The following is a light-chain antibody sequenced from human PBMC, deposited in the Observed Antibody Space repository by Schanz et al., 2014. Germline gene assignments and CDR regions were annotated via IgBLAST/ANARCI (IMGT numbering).Light chain of an antibody. J-gene: IGKJ4*01. CDR2: GAS. CDR1: QSVSSN. V-gene: IGKV3-15*01. Sequence: EIVMTQSPATLSVSPGERATLSCRASQSVSSNLAWYQQKPGQAPRLLIYGASTRATGIPARFSGSGSGTDFTLTISSLEPEDFAVYYCQQRSNWPPTLTFGGGTKVEIK. CDR3: QQRSNWPPTLT.